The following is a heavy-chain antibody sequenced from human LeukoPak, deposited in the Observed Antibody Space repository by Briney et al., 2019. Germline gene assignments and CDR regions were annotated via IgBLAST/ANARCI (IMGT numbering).Heavy chain of an antibody. Sequence: SQTLSLTCAISGDSVSSNSAAWNWIRQSPSRGLEWLGRTYDRSEHYAVFVKGRITISSDTSENQFSLHLNSVTPEDTAVYYCARGRHSAFDIWGQGTMVTVSS. D-gene: IGHD2-21*01. CDR3: ARGRHSAFDI. CDR1: GDSVSSNSAA. J-gene: IGHJ3*02. V-gene: IGHV6-1*01. CDR2: TYDRSE.